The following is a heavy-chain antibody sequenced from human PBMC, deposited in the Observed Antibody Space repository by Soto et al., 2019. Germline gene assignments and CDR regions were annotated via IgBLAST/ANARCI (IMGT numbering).Heavy chain of an antibody. V-gene: IGHV4-59*01. J-gene: IGHJ3*02. CDR2: TSHTGTT. Sequence: QVQLQESGPGLVKPSETLSLTCTVSGVSISSDYWTWIRQSPGKGLEWVAYTSHTGTTDYNPSLKSRVTISVDTSKNQFSRKLSSVTAADTAVYYLARAPPWMDAFDIWGQGTKVTVSP. CDR1: GVSISSDY. D-gene: IGHD5-12*01. CDR3: ARAPPWMDAFDI.